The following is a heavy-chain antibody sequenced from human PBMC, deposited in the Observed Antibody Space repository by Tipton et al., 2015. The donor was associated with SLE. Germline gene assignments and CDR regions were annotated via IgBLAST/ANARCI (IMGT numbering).Heavy chain of an antibody. V-gene: IGHV4-59*01. Sequence: LRLSCTVSGGSISSYYWSWIRQPPGKGLEWIGYIYYIGSTNYSPSLKSRVTISVDTSKNQFSLKLSSVTAADTAVYYCARGRVTSDYWGQGTLVTVSS. CDR3: ARGRVTSDY. CDR2: IYYIGST. D-gene: IGHD2-21*02. CDR1: GGSISSYY. J-gene: IGHJ4*02.